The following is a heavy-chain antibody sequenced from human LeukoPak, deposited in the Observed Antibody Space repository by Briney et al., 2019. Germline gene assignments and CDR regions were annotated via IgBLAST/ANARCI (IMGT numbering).Heavy chain of an antibody. CDR1: GLTFSRYA. J-gene: IGHJ4*02. CDR3: AKDPGRITMIVVDEGFDY. V-gene: IGHV3-23*01. CDR2: ISESGSGT. Sequence: GGSLRLSCAVSGLTFSRYAMSWVRQAPGKGLEWVSAISESGSGTYYADSVKGRFTISRGNSKDTLSLQMNSLRAEDTAVYYCAKDPGRITMIVVDEGFDYWGQGTLVTVSS. D-gene: IGHD3-22*01.